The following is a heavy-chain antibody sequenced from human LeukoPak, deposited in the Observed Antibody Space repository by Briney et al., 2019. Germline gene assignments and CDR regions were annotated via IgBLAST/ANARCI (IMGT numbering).Heavy chain of an antibody. CDR3: ARGPGGRSGYYPLEDYYYYYYMDV. Sequence: ASVKVSCKTFGYPFSSCGINWVRQAPGQGLEWMGWISGYNGDTNYAQKLQGRVTMTTGTSTSTAYMELRSLGSDDTAVYYCARGPGGRSGYYPLEDYYYYYYMDVWGKGTTVTVSS. V-gene: IGHV1-18*01. J-gene: IGHJ6*03. CDR1: GYPFSSCG. CDR2: ISGYNGDT. D-gene: IGHD3-22*01.